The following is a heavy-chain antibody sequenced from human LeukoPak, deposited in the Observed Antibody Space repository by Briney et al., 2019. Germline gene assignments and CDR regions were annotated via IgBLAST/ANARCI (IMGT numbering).Heavy chain of an antibody. CDR1: GYTFTSYG. D-gene: IGHD3-9*01. V-gene: IGHV1-18*01. J-gene: IGHJ1*01. CDR2: ISAYNGNT. Sequence: ASVKVSCKASGYTFTSYGISWVRQAPGQGLEWMGWISAYNGNTSYAQKLQGRVTMTTDTSTSTAYMELRSLRSDDTAVYYCARDADVLRYFDWRNKYFQHWGQGTLVTVSS. CDR3: ARDADVLRYFDWRNKYFQH.